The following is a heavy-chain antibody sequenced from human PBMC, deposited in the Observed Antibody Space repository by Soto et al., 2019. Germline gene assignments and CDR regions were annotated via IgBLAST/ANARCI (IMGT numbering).Heavy chain of an antibody. J-gene: IGHJ4*02. Sequence: PGGSLRLSCAASGFTFSSYAMSWVRQAPGKGLEWVSAISGSGGSTYYADSVKGRFTISRDNSKNTLYLQMNSLRAEDTAVYYCANVWLRNSSGWYPFDYWGQGTLVTVSS. D-gene: IGHD6-19*01. CDR1: GFTFSSYA. V-gene: IGHV3-23*01. CDR3: ANVWLRNSSGWYPFDY. CDR2: ISGSGGST.